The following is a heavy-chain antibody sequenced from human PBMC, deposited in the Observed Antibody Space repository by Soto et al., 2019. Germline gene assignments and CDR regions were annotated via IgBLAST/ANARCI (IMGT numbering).Heavy chain of an antibody. Sequence: SLRRSCAACACVYSTYALHLSRLSPSKRLPWVELVWTYGSKKYFLDSVKGRFTISRDNSQNTMNLPLDFLLAEDTAVYFCARGFPFQCRNNWIHWYLDVW. CDR2: VWTYGSKK. J-gene: IGHJ2*01. V-gene: IGHV3-33*01. D-gene: IGHD1-1*01. CDR3: ARGFPFQCRNNWIHWYLDV. CDR1: ACVYSTYA.